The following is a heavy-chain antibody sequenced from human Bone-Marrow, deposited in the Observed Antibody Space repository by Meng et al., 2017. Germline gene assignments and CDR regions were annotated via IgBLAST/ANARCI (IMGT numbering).Heavy chain of an antibody. J-gene: IGHJ4*02. CDR2: IKQDGSEK. CDR1: GFTFSSYW. V-gene: IGHV3-7*01. CDR3: ARDAFRETSSGYYDY. Sequence: GESLKISCAASGFTFSSYWMSWVRQAPGKGLEWVANIKQDGSEKYYVDPVKGRFTISRDNAKNSPYLQMNSLRAEDTAVYYCARDAFRETSSGYYDYWGQGTLVTVSS. D-gene: IGHD3-22*01.